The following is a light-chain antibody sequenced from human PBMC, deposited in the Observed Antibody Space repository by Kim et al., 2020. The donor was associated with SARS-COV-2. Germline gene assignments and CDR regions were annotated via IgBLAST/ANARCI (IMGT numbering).Light chain of an antibody. V-gene: IGLV2-23*02. CDR1: SSDVGSYNL. CDR2: EVS. J-gene: IGLJ2*01. Sequence: GQSITISCTGTSSDVGSYNLVSWYQQHPGKAPKLMIYEVSKRPSGVSNRFSGSKSGNTASLTISGLQVEDEADYYCCSYAGSSIVVFGGGTQLTVL. CDR3: CSYAGSSIVV.